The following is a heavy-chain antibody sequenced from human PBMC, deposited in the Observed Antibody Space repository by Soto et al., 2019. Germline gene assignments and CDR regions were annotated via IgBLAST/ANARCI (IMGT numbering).Heavy chain of an antibody. D-gene: IGHD3-10*01. Sequence: GGSLSLSCAASGFTVGNNYMSWVRQAPGKGLEWVSLIYSTGTTKYADSVKGRFPVSRDNAKNTLYLQMNSLRAEDTAVYYCAKYGRASGSQYDSFDYCGRGTLVTVYS. CDR3: AKYGRASGSQYDSFDY. CDR2: IYSTGTT. CDR1: GFTVGNNY. V-gene: IGHV3-53*01. J-gene: IGHJ4*02.